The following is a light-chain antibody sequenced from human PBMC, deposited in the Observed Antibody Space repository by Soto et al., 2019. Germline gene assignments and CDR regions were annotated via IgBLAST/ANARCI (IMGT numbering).Light chain of an antibody. V-gene: IGKV3-20*01. Sequence: EIVLTQSPGTLSLSPGERSTFSCRSSQSVSSSYIAWYQQKRGRAPRRLIYGASIRATGIPDRFSGSGSGTDFTLTISRLEPEDFALYYCQQYHTSPLTFGQGTKVDI. CDR3: QQYHTSPLT. J-gene: IGKJ1*01. CDR2: GAS. CDR1: QSVSSSY.